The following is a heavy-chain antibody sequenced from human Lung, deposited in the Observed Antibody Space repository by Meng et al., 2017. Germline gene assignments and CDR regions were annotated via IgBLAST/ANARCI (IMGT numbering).Heavy chain of an antibody. D-gene: IGHD6-13*01. Sequence: TDTYVQWDEQAPEQGLGWLGRMDPKTGDTHYAQKFQVRVTMTGDTSISTGYMDLSGLRYDDTAVYYCARDEDISAAGKLFGDYWGQGTLVTVSS. J-gene: IGHJ4*02. CDR3: ARDEDISAAGKLFGDY. CDR2: MDPKTGDT. V-gene: IGHV1-2*06. CDR1: TDTY.